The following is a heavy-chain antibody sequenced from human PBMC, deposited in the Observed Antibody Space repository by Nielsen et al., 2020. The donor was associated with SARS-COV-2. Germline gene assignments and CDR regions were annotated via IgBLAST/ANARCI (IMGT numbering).Heavy chain of an antibody. V-gene: IGHV3-7*01. D-gene: IGHD2-2*01. CDR2: IKQDGSEK. CDR3: ARGDLVVVPSPILGLGPFFYYFYLDV. J-gene: IGHJ6*03. CDR1: GFNFSTYW. Sequence: GESLKISCAASGFNFSTYWMSWVRQAPGKGLEWVANIKQDGSEKYFIDSVKGRFTISRDNAKNSLYLQMNSLRAEDTAVYYCARGDLVVVPSPILGLGPFFYYFYLDVWGKGTTVIVSS.